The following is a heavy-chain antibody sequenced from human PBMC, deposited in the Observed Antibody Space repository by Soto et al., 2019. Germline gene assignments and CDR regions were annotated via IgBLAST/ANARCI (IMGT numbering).Heavy chain of an antibody. CDR3: AREGNLGRWLQPLDF. V-gene: IGHV4-4*02. Sequence: SETLSLTCAVSGGSVSSSNWWSWVRQPPGKGLEWIGEIYQSGRTNYNPSLKSRVTISVDNAKNQFSLNLKSLTAADTAVYYCAREGNLGRWLQPLDFWGQGTLV. CDR1: GGSVSSSNW. J-gene: IGHJ4*02. CDR2: IYQSGRT. D-gene: IGHD5-12*01.